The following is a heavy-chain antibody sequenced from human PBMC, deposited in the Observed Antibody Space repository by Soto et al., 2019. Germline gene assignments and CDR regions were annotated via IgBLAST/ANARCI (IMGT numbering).Heavy chain of an antibody. D-gene: IGHD3-10*01. V-gene: IGHV4-31*03. Sequence: SETLSLTCTVSGGSISSGGYYWSWIRQHPGKGLESNGYIYYSGSTYYNPSLKSRVTISVDTSKNQFSLKLSSVTAADTAVYYCARAGWFGELFSDYWGQGTLVTVSS. CDR3: ARAGWFGELFSDY. CDR1: GGSISSGGYY. CDR2: IYYSGST. J-gene: IGHJ4*02.